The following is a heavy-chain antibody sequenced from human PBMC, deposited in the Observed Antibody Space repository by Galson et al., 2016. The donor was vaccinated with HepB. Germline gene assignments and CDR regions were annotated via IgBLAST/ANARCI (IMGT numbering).Heavy chain of an antibody. CDR1: GDTFGSHG. J-gene: IGHJ3*01. D-gene: IGHD2-21*02. CDR3: ARNLASCDGYCFFDNVFDV. CDR2: IIPITGTT. Sequence: SVKVSCKASGDTFGSHGINWVRQAPGQGLEWIGGIIPITGTTTYAQKFQGTVRITADKSTITAYMELSSLRSEDTAVYYCARNLASCDGYCFFDNVFDVWGQGTMVAVSS. V-gene: IGHV1-69*06.